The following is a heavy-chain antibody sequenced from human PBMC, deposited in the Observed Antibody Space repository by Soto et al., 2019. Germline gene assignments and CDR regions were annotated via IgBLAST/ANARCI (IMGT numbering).Heavy chain of an antibody. V-gene: IGHV2-5*02. CDR3: AHRGDLHSNWTGGSFGF. D-gene: IGHD2-21*01. Sequence: QITLKESGPTRVKPTQTLTLTCTFSGFSLSTSGVGVGWIRQPPGKALERLALIYWDDDKRYSPSLKSRLTITHDPSNNQVVLTVANVDTVDTANYYCAHRGDLHSNWTGGSFGFWGQGALVTGSS. CDR2: IYWDDDK. CDR1: GFSLSTSGVG. J-gene: IGHJ4*03.